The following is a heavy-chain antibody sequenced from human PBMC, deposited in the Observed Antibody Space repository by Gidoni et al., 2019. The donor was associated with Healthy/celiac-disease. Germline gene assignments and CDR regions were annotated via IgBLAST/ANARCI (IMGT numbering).Heavy chain of an antibody. CDR3: ARGTIYGSYWYFDL. D-gene: IGHD4-17*01. Sequence: QVQLVQSGPEVKTPGASVTVSCTASGYTFTSYFMHWLRQAPGQGLEWMGVINPSGGSTTYAQKFQGRVTMTRDTSASTVYMELSSLRSEDTAVYYCARGTIYGSYWYFDLWGRGTLVTVSS. CDR1: GYTFTSYF. CDR2: INPSGGST. V-gene: IGHV1-46*01. J-gene: IGHJ2*01.